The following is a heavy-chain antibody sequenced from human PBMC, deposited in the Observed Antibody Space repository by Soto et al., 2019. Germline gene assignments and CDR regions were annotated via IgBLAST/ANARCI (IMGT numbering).Heavy chain of an antibody. CDR3: ARDRGPSSGYYPNWFDP. V-gene: IGHV1-69*12. D-gene: IGHD3-22*01. J-gene: IGHJ5*02. CDR2: IIPIFGTA. CDR1: GGTFSSYA. Sequence: QVQLVQSGAEVKKPGSSVKVSCKASGGTFSSYAITWVRQAPGQGLEWMGGIIPIFGTANYAQKFQGRVTITADESTSTAYMELSSLRSEDTAMYYCARDRGPSSGYYPNWFDPWGQGTLVTVSS.